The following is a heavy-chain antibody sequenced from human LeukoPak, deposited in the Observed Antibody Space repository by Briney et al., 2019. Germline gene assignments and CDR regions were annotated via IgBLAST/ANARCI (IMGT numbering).Heavy chain of an antibody. CDR3: AKGGYSYGWASWFDP. Sequence: PGGSLRLSCAASGFTFSSYGMSWVRQAPGKGLEWVSSISSSGSTIYYADSVKGRFTISRDNAKNSLYLQMNSPRAEDTAVYYCAKGGYSYGWASWFDPWGQGTLVTVSS. CDR1: GFTFSSYG. D-gene: IGHD5-18*01. J-gene: IGHJ5*02. CDR2: ISSSGSTI. V-gene: IGHV3-48*04.